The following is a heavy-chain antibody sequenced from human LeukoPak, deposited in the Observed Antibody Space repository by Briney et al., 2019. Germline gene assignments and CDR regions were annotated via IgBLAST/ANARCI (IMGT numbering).Heavy chain of an antibody. J-gene: IGHJ3*02. V-gene: IGHV4-4*07. CDR1: GGSISSYY. D-gene: IGHD5-12*01. CDR3: ATPQSGYDDDAFDI. CDR2: IYTSGST. Sequence: PSETLSLTCTASGGSISSYYWSWIRQPAGKGLEWIGRIYTSGSTKSNPSLRSRVSMSVDTSKNQFSLKLKVVTAADTAVYYCATPQSGYDDDAFDIWGQGTMVTVSS.